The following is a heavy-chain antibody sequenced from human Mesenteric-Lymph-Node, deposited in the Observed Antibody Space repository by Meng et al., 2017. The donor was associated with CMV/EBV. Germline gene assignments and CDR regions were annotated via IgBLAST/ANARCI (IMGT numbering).Heavy chain of an antibody. CDR3: ARAQGHVDSPMLYFDD. CDR2: IWYDGSNK. J-gene: IGHJ4*02. V-gene: IGHV3-30*02. CDR1: GFTFSSYG. Sequence: GESLKISCAASGFTFSSYGMYWVRQAPGKGLEWVAFIWYDGSNKYYADSVKGRFTISRDNSKNTLYLQMNSLRAEDTAVYFCARAQGHVDSPMLYFDDWGQGTLVTVSS. D-gene: IGHD5-18*01.